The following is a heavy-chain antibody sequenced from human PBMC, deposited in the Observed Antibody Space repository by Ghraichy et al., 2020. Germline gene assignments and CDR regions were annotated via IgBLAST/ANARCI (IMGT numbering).Heavy chain of an antibody. Sequence: GESLNISCAASGFTFSNAWMNWVRQAPGKGLEWVGRIKSKTDGGTTDYAAPVKGRFTISRDDSKNTLYLQMNSLKTEDTAVYYCTTGYSSGWWGLDYWGQGTLVTVSS. CDR2: IKSKTDGGTT. CDR3: TTGYSSGWWGLDY. V-gene: IGHV3-15*07. CDR1: GFTFSNAW. D-gene: IGHD6-19*01. J-gene: IGHJ4*02.